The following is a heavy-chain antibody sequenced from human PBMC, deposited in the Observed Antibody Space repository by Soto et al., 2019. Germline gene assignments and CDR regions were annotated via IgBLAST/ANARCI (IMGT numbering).Heavy chain of an antibody. J-gene: IGHJ4*02. Sequence: QVQLVQSGAEVKKPGASVKVSCKASGYTFPSYGISWVRQAPGQGLEWMGWIKTHSGNTNYAQKIQGRVTMTTDTSTSTAYMELRSLRSDDTAVYYCARGGGGYDSSCYAVWYFDYWGQGTLVTVSS. CDR3: ARGGGGYDSSCYAVWYFDY. V-gene: IGHV1-18*01. D-gene: IGHD3-22*01. CDR1: GYTFPSYG. CDR2: IKTHSGNT.